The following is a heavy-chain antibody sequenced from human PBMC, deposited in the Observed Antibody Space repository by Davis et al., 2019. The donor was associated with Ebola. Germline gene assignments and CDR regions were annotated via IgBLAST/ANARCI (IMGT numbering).Heavy chain of an antibody. V-gene: IGHV4-34*01. CDR3: ARGSTLMNYYYMDV. D-gene: IGHD2-2*01. J-gene: IGHJ6*03. CDR1: GGSFSGYY. Sequence: PGGSLRLSCAVYGGSFSGYYWSWIRQPPGKGLEWIGEINHSGSTNYNPSLKSRVTISVDTSKNQFSLKLSSVTAADTAVYYCARGSTLMNYYYMDVWGKGTTVTVSS. CDR2: INHSGST.